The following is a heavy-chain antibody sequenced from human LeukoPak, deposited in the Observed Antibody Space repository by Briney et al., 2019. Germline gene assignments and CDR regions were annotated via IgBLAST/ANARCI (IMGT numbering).Heavy chain of an antibody. CDR2: MSDTGIT. D-gene: IGHD2/OR15-2a*01. CDR3: ARNRFQLSGAYWFDP. V-gene: IGHV4-59*01. J-gene: IGHJ5*02. Sequence: PSETLSLTCSVSGGSMKNSFWSWIRQPPGKGLEWIGYMSDTGITYSNPSLKSRVTFSIDTSKDQFYLKLRSVTAADTALYFCARNRFQLSGAYWFDPWGRGTLVTVSS. CDR1: GGSMKNSF.